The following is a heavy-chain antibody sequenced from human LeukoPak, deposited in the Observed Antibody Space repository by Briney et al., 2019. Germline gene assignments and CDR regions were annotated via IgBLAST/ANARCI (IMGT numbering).Heavy chain of an antibody. CDR2: INSDGSST. J-gene: IGHJ3*02. Sequence: GGLLRLSCAACGFTFSSYRMRGVRQAAGKGLGWGSGINSDGSSTSYADSVKGRFTISRDNAKNTLYLQMNSLRAEDTAVYYCARVPQRKDAFDIWGQGTMVTVSS. CDR1: GFTFSSYR. D-gene: IGHD2-2*01. CDR3: ARVPQRKDAFDI. V-gene: IGHV3-74*01.